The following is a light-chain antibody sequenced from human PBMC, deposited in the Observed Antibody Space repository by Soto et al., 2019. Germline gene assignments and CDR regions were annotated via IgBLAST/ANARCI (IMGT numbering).Light chain of an antibody. J-gene: IGKJ1*01. CDR3: QQYNTYSGT. CDR1: QSLSSSY. CDR2: GAS. Sequence: ESVLTQSPATLSVSPGGRATLSCRASQSLSSSYLAWYQQKPGQAPRLLIYGASSRATGIPDRFSGSGSGTEFTLTINSLQPDDFATYYCQQYNTYSGTFGPGTKVDNK. V-gene: IGKV3-20*01.